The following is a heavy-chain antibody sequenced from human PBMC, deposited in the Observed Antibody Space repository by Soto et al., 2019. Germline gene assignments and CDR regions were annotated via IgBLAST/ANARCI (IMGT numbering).Heavy chain of an antibody. Sequence: QVQLVQSGAEVKKPGSSVKVSYKASGGTFSSYTISWVRQAPGQGLEWMGRIIPILGIANYAQKFQGRVTITADKSTSTAYMALSSLRSEDTAVYYCARVRDYGDYAFDYWGQGTLVTVSS. CDR2: IIPILGIA. J-gene: IGHJ4*02. V-gene: IGHV1-69*02. CDR3: ARVRDYGDYAFDY. D-gene: IGHD4-17*01. CDR1: GGTFSSYT.